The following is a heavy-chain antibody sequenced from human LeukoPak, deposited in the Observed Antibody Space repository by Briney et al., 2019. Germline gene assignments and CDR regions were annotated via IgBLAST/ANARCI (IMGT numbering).Heavy chain of an antibody. CDR1: GYSFTSYW. J-gene: IGHJ4*02. CDR3: ARGRIGSSSPFDY. CDR2: IYPGDSDT. V-gene: IGHV5-51*04. D-gene: IGHD6-6*01. Sequence: GESLKISCKGSGYSFTSYWIGWVRQMPGKGLEWMGNIYPGDSDTRYSPSFQGQVTISADKPISTAYLQWSSLKASDTAMYYCARGRIGSSSPFDYWGQGTLVTVSS.